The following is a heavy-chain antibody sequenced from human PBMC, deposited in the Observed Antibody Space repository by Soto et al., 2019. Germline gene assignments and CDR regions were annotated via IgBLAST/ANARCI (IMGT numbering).Heavy chain of an antibody. CDR3: ARDSGYWSRGPIVATIRRREKSGMDV. CDR2: IYYSGST. D-gene: IGHD5-12*01. Sequence: PSETLSLTCTVSGGSVSSGSYYWSWIRQPPGKGLEWIGYIYYSGSTNYNPSLKSRVTISVDTSKNQFSLKLSSVTAADTAVYYCARDSGYWSRGPIVATIRRREKSGMDVWGQGTTVTVSS. J-gene: IGHJ6*02. V-gene: IGHV4-61*01. CDR1: GGSVSSGSYY.